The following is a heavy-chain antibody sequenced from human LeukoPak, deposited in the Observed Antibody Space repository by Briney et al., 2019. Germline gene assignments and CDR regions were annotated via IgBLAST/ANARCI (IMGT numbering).Heavy chain of an antibody. D-gene: IGHD6-19*01. J-gene: IGHJ3*02. Sequence: GGSLRLSCAASGFTFDDYAMHWVRQAPGKGLEWVSGISWNSGSIGYADSVKGRFPISRDNAKNSLYLQMNSLRAEDTALYYCAKETSSGWYGADAFDIWGQGTMVTVSS. CDR3: AKETSSGWYGADAFDI. CDR2: ISWNSGSI. CDR1: GFTFDDYA. V-gene: IGHV3-9*01.